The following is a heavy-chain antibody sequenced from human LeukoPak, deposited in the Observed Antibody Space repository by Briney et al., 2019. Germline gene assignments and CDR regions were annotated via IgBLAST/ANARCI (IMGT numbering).Heavy chain of an antibody. Sequence: GSLRLSCVASGFTFSSYGMHWVRQAPGKGLEWVAVISFDGSTKYYADSVKGRFTISRDNSKNTLYLQMNSLRAEDTAVYYCAKDYYGSGSYGYFDYWGQGTLVTVSS. D-gene: IGHD3-10*01. CDR1: GFTFSSYG. CDR3: AKDYYGSGSYGYFDY. J-gene: IGHJ4*02. CDR2: ISFDGSTK. V-gene: IGHV3-30*18.